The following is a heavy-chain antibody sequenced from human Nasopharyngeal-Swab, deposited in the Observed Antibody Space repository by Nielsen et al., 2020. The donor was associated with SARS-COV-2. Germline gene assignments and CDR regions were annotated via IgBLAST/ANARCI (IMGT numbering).Heavy chain of an antibody. V-gene: IGHV4-34*01. Sequence: TLSLTCAVYGGSFSGYYWSWIRQPPGRGLEWIGEINHSGSTNYNPSLKSRVTISVDTSKNQFSLKLSSVTAADTAVYYCARWTTVTTRLDYWGQGTLVTVSS. D-gene: IGHD4-17*01. CDR1: GGSFSGYY. J-gene: IGHJ4*02. CDR2: INHSGST. CDR3: ARWTTVTTRLDY.